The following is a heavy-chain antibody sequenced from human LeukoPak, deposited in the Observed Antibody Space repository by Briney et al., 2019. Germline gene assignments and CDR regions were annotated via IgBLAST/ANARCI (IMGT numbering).Heavy chain of an antibody. CDR2: LYVSGST. CDR1: GGSINSQY. Sequence: PSETLSLTCTVSGGSINSQYWSWIRQPAGKGLEWIGRLYVSGSTNYNPSLKSRVTMSVDTSKNQFSLKLSSVTAADTAVYYRTRSTVYSSYMDVWGKGTTVTVSS. J-gene: IGHJ6*03. V-gene: IGHV4-4*07. D-gene: IGHD4-11*01. CDR3: TRSTVYSSYMDV.